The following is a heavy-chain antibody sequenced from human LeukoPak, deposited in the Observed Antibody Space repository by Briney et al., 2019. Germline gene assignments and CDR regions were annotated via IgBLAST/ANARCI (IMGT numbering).Heavy chain of an antibody. CDR1: GGSISSGDYY. CDR2: IYYSGST. Sequence: SQTLSLTCTVSGGSISSGDYYWSWIRQPPGKGLEWIGYIYYSGSTYYNPSLKSRVTISVDTSKNQSSLKLSSVTAADTAVYYCARDQGHYGSGSYHYYYYYGMDVWGKGTTVTVSS. J-gene: IGHJ6*04. CDR3: ARDQGHYGSGSYHYYYYYGMDV. D-gene: IGHD3-10*01. V-gene: IGHV4-30-4*01.